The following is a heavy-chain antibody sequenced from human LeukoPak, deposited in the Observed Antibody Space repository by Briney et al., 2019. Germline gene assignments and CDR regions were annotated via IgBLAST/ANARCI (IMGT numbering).Heavy chain of an antibody. CDR1: GGSFSGYY. V-gene: IGHV4-34*01. Sequence: PSETLSLTCAVYGGSFSGYYWSWIRQPPGKGLEWIGEINHSGSTNYNPSLKSRVTISVDTSKNQFSLKLSSVTAADTAVYYCARLGTFLRYSSSSLDYWGQGTLVTVSS. CDR2: INHSGST. D-gene: IGHD6-13*01. CDR3: ARLGTFLRYSSSSLDY. J-gene: IGHJ4*02.